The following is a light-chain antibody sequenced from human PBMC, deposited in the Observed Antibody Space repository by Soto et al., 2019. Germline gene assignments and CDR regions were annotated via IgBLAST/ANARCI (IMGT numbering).Light chain of an antibody. V-gene: IGLV2-14*01. CDR1: SSDVGGYNY. CDR2: EVS. J-gene: IGLJ1*01. CDR3: SSYTSSSTSYV. Sequence: QSALTQPASVSGSPGQSITISCTGTSSDVGGYNYVSWYQHHPGKAPKLMIYEVSNRPSGVSNRFSGSKSGNTASLTISGLQAEDEADYYCSSYTSSSTSYVFGTGTKVT.